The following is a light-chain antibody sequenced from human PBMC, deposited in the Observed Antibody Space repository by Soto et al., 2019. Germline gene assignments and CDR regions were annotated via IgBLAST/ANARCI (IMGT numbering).Light chain of an antibody. CDR2: AAS. V-gene: IGKV1-39*01. Sequence: DIQMTQSPPSLCASVGDGVTITCRASQSISSYLNWYQQKPGKAPKLLIYAASSLQSGVPSRFSGSGSGTDLTLTISSLQPEDFATYYCQQSYSTLWTFGQGTKVEIK. CDR1: QSISSY. J-gene: IGKJ1*01. CDR3: QQSYSTLWT.